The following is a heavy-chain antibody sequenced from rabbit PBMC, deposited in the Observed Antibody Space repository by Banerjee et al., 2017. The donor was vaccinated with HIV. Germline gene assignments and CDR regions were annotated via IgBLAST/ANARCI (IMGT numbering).Heavy chain of an antibody. CDR1: GIDFSSYYY. V-gene: IGHV1S45*01. CDR2: IYGGSSGRT. J-gene: IGHJ4*01. CDR3: ARCLDYSGDGHVNL. D-gene: IGHD4-1*01. Sequence: QQQLEESGGGLVKPGGTLTLTCKASGIDFSSYYYMCWVRQAPGKGLEWIACIYGGSSGRTYYASWAKGRFTVSKTSSTTVTLQMTSLTAADTATYFCARCLDYSGDGHVNLWGQGTLVTVS.